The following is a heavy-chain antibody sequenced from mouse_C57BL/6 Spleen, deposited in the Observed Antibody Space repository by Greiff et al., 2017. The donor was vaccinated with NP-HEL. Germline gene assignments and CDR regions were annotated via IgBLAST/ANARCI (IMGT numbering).Heavy chain of an antibody. CDR3: ARDGGSSLDY. J-gene: IGHJ2*01. D-gene: IGHD1-1*01. CDR2: INYDGSST. V-gene: IGHV5-16*01. CDR1: GFTFSDYY. Sequence: EVQRVESEGGLVQPGSSMKLSCTASGFTFSDYYMAWVRQVPEKGLEWVANINYDGSSTYYLDSLKSRFIISRDNAKNILYLQMSSLKSEDTATYYCARDGGSSLDYWGQGTTLTVSS.